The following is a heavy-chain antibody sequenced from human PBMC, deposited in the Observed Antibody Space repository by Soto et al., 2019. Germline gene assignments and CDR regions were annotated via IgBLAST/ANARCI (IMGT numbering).Heavy chain of an antibody. J-gene: IGHJ4*02. CDR1: GASISSGC. V-gene: IGHV4-59*08. CDR2: IYDSERT. Sequence: QVQLQESGPGLVKPSETLSLTCAVSGASISSGCWSWIRLIPGRGLEWIGYIYDSERTNYNPSLRSRVTISADTSKNQFSLKVRSVTDADKAVYYCARQWDCWGQGILVTVSS. CDR3: ARQWDC.